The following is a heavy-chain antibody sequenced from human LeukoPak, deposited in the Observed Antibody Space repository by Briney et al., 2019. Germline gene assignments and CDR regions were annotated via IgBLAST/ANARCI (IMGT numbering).Heavy chain of an antibody. CDR2: INPNSGGT. CDR1: GYTFTGHY. D-gene: IGHD3-22*01. CDR3: ARGPIGDSSGYYYFDY. J-gene: IGHJ4*02. Sequence: ASVKVSCKASGYTFTGHYMHWVRQAPGQGLEWMGWINPNSGGTNYAQKFQGRVTMTRDTSISTAYMELSRLRSDDTAVYYCARGPIGDSSGYYYFDYWGQGTLVTVSS. V-gene: IGHV1-2*02.